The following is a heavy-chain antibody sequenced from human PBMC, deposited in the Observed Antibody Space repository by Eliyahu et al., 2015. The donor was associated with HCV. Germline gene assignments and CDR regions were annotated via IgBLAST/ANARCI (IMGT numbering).Heavy chain of an antibody. D-gene: IGHD2-8*01. V-gene: IGHV3-53*02. CDR3: ARDLPSSGVTY. CDR1: GFTVSSNY. CDR2: IYSGGST. Sequence: EVQLVETGGGLIQPGGSLRLXCAASGFTVSSNYMSWVRQGPGEGAGWGSVIYSGGSTYYADSVKGRFTISRDNSKNTLYLQMNSLRAEDTAVYYCARDLPSSGVTYWGQGTLVTVSS. J-gene: IGHJ4*02.